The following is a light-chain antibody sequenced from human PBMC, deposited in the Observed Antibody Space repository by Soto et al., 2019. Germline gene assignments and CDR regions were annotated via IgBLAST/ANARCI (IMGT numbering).Light chain of an antibody. CDR1: SSNIGAGYD. CDR3: QSYDSSLSGFYV. J-gene: IGLJ1*01. V-gene: IGLV1-40*01. CDR2: GNS. Sequence: QSFLTQPPSVSGAPGQRVTISCAGSSSNIGAGYDVHWYQQIPGTAPKLLIYGNSNRPSGVPDRFSGSKSGTSASLAITGLQAEDEADYYCQSYDSSLSGFYVFGSGTKVTVL.